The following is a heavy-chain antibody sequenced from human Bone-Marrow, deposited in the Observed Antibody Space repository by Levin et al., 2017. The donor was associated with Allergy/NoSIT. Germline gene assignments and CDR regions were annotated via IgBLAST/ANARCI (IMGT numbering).Heavy chain of an antibody. D-gene: IGHD3-22*01. CDR1: GFSFWHYT. CDR3: ARDHARGYYDSSGYSGDH. J-gene: IGHJ4*02. CDR2: ISSSGDST. V-gene: IGHV3-48*02. Sequence: PGGSLRLSCAASGFSFWHYTMNWVRQAPGKGLEWVSCISSSGDSTYYADSVKGRFTISRDNAKNSLYLQLNRLRDDDTALLYCARDHARGYYDSSGYSGDHWGQGTLVTVSS.